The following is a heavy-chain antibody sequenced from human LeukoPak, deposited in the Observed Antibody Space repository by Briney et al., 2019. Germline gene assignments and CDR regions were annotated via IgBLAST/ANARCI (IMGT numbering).Heavy chain of an antibody. CDR2: IYPADSDT. V-gene: IGHV5-51*01. D-gene: IGHD6-19*01. Sequence: GESLKISCKGSGYSFTSYWIGWVRQVPGKGLEWMGIIYPADSDTRYSPSFQGQVTISADKSISTAYLQWSSLKASDTAMYYCVRHEQWLVHEYWGQGTLVTVSS. J-gene: IGHJ4*02. CDR3: VRHEQWLVHEY. CDR1: GYSFTSYW.